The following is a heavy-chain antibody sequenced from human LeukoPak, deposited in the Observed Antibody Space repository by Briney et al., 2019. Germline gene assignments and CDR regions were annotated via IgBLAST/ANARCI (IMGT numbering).Heavy chain of an antibody. Sequence: GASVNVSCKASGYTFTSYGISWVRQAPGQGLEWMGWISAYNGNTNYAQKLQGRVTMTTDTSTSTAYMELRSLRSDDTAVYYCARIFPGIAAAANWFDPWGQGTLVTVSS. J-gene: IGHJ5*02. CDR2: ISAYNGNT. V-gene: IGHV1-18*01. CDR3: ARIFPGIAAAANWFDP. D-gene: IGHD6-13*01. CDR1: GYTFTSYG.